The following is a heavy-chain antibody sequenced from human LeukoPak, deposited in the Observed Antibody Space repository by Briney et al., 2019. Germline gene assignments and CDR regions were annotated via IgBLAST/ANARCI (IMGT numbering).Heavy chain of an antibody. CDR2: IYYSGST. Sequence: SETLSLTCTVSGGSISSGGYYWSWIRQHPGKGLEWIGYIYYSGSTNYNPSLKSRVTISVDTSKNQFSLKLSSVTAADTAVYYCARLGPTTVTTFLDYWGQGTLVTVSS. D-gene: IGHD4-11*01. CDR3: ARLGPTTVTTFLDY. V-gene: IGHV4-61*08. CDR1: GGSISSGGYY. J-gene: IGHJ4*02.